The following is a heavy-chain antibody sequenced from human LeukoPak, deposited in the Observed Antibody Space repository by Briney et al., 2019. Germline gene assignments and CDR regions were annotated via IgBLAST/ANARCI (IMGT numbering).Heavy chain of an antibody. V-gene: IGHV3-21*01. D-gene: IGHD3-22*01. CDR1: GFTFSSYS. J-gene: IGHJ4*02. CDR3: ARDGDYYDSSGYSLDY. CDR2: ISSSSSYI. Sequence: GGSLRLSCAASGFTFSSYSMNWVRQAPGKGLEWVSSISSSSSYIYYADSVKGRLTISRDNAKNSLYLQMNSLRAEDTAVYYCARDGDYYDSSGYSLDYWGQGTLVTVSS.